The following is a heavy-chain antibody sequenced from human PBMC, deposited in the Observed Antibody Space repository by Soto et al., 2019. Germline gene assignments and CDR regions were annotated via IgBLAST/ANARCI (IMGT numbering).Heavy chain of an antibody. V-gene: IGHV3-23*01. CDR2: LDGAGGST. CDR1: GFTFSDFA. CDR3: AAPRDEYGSGVSWFTYGMDI. D-gene: IGHD3-10*01. J-gene: IGHJ6*02. Sequence: GSLRLSCLAAGFTFSDFAMTWVRHVPGRGLEWVASLDGAGGSTYYAESVRGRFSISRDNSQNTLFLQMKRLTVDDTAIYYCAAPRDEYGSGVSWFTYGMDIWGQGTTVTVSS.